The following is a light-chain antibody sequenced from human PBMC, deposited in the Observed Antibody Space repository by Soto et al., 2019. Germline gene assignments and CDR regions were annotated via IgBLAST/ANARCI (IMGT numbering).Light chain of an antibody. J-gene: IGKJ1*01. CDR3: QLYGGSPRT. Sequence: DIVMTQSPLSLPVTPGEPASISCRSSQSLLHSDGYNYLDWYLQKPGQSPQLLIYLGSNRASGVPDRFSGSGSGTDFTLTISRLEHEDFELYYCQLYGGSPRTLGQGTKVDIK. CDR1: QSLLHSDGYNY. CDR2: LGS. V-gene: IGKV2-28*01.